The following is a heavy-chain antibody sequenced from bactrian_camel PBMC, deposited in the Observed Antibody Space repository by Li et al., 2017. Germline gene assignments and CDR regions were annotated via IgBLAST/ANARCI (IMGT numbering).Heavy chain of an antibody. CDR3: AARGPYCYTKLSVRDFTY. D-gene: IGHD2*01. CDR2: ITTGTGNT. CDR1: AYTGCPFY. Sequence: VQLVESGGGSVQAGGSLRLSCAASAYTGCPFYMAYFRQAPGKEREGVATITTGTGNTDYADSVKGRFTISQDNAKNTEYLQMNSLKPEDTAMYYCAARGPYCYTKLSVRDFTYWGQGTQVTVS. V-gene: IGHV3S40*01. J-gene: IGHJ4*01.